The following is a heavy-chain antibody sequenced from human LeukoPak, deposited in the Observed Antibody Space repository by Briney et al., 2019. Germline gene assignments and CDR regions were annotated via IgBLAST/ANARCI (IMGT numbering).Heavy chain of an antibody. Sequence: QPGGSLRLSCAASGFTFSSYSMNWVRQAPGKGLEWVSSISSSSSYIYYADSVKGRFTISRDNAKTSLYLQMNSLRAEDTAVYYCARDREGLLWFGGQGTLVTVSS. CDR3: ARDREGLLWF. CDR1: GFTFSSYS. V-gene: IGHV3-21*01. D-gene: IGHD3-10*01. CDR2: ISSSSSYI. J-gene: IGHJ4*02.